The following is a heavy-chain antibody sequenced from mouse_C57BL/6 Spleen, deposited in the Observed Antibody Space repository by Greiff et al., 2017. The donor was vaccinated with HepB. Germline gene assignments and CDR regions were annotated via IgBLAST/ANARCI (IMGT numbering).Heavy chain of an antibody. D-gene: IGHD1-1*01. V-gene: IGHV1-81*01. Sequence: VQLQQSGAELARPGASVKLSCKASGYTFTSYGISWVKQRTGQGLEWIGEIYPRSGNTYYNEKFKGKATLTADKSSSTAYMELRSLTSEDSAVYFCARQDYYGRGWYFDVWGTGTTVTVSS. CDR3: ARQDYYGRGWYFDV. J-gene: IGHJ1*03. CDR2: IYPRSGNT. CDR1: GYTFTSYG.